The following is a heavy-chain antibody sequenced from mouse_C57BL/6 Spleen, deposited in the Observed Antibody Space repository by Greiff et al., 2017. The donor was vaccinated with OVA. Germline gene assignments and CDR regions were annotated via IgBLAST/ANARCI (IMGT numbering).Heavy chain of an antibody. Sequence: VQLQESGPGLVQPSQSLSITCTVSGFSLTSYGVHWVRQSPGKGLEWLGVIWSGGSTDYNAAFISRLSISKDNSKSQVFFKMNSLQADDTAIYYCARNKGNRYFDVWGTGTTVTVSS. CDR2: IWSGGST. CDR1: GFSLTSYG. J-gene: IGHJ1*03. CDR3: ARNKGNRYFDV. V-gene: IGHV2-2*01.